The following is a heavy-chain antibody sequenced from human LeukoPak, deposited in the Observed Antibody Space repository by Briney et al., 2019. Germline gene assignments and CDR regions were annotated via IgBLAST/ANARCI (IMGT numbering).Heavy chain of an antibody. CDR1: GGTFSSYA. CDR3: AIWPATDDAFDI. J-gene: IGHJ3*02. V-gene: IGHV1-69*05. Sequence: GASVKVSCKASGGTFSSYAISWVRQAPGQGLEWMGGIIPIFGTANYAQKFQGRVTITTDESTSTAYMELSSLRSEDTAVYYCAIWPATDDAFDIWGQGTMVTVSS. CDR2: IIPIFGTA. D-gene: IGHD3-10*01.